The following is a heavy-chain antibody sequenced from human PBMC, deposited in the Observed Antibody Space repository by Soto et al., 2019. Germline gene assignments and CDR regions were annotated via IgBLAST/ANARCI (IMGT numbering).Heavy chain of an antibody. V-gene: IGHV4-39*01. J-gene: IGHJ6*02. CDR1: GFSISSSSYY. CDR2: IYYSGST. CDR3: ARHPSGLKDGMDV. D-gene: IGHD3-10*01. Sequence: SETLSLTCTVSGFSISSSSYYWGWIRQPPGKGLEWIGSIYYSGSTYYNPSLKSRVTISVDTSKNQFPLKLSSVTAADTAVYYCARHPSGLKDGMDVWGQGTTVTVSS.